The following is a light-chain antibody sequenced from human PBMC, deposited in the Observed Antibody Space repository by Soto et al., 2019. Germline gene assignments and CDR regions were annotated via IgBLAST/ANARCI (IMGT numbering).Light chain of an antibody. CDR2: GAS. CDR3: QQYGSSPYT. V-gene: IGKV3-20*01. J-gene: IGKJ2*01. Sequence: EIVLTQSPGTLSLSPGERATLSCRASQSVSSSYLAWYQQKPGQAPRLLIYGASSRATGIPDRFSGSGSGTDFTLTISRLEPEAFAVYYCQQYGSSPYTFGPGTKLEIK. CDR1: QSVSSSY.